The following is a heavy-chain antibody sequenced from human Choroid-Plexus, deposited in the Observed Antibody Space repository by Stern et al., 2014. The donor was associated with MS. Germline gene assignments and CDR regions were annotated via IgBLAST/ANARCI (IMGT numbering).Heavy chain of an antibody. D-gene: IGHD3-3*01. CDR1: GYIFTGYY. CDR3: ARDQRGITIFGVVTDYYYLGMDV. J-gene: IGHJ6*02. CDR2: INPNTGGT. Sequence: GESGAEVKKLGASVKVSCKTSGYIFTGYYIHWVRQAPGQGLEWMAWINPNTGGTKYAQKFQGRVTMSRDTSISTAYVELSSLTSDDTAVYYCARDQRGITIFGVVTDYYYLGMDVWGQGTTVTVSS. V-gene: IGHV1-2*02.